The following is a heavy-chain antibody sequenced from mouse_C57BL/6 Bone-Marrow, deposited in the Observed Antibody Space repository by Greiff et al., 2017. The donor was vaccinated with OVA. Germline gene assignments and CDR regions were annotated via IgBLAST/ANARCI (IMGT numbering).Heavy chain of an antibody. CDR3: TRRLFITTVGAYD. CDR2: IDPETGGT. V-gene: IGHV1-15*01. D-gene: IGHD1-1*01. CDR1: GYTFTDYE. Sequence: VQLQQSGAELVRPGASVTLSCKASGYTFTDYEMHWVKQTPVHGLEWIGAIDPETGGTAYNQKFKGKAILTADKSSSTAYMELRSLTSEDSAVYYCTRRLFITTVGAYDWGQGTTLTVSS. J-gene: IGHJ2*01.